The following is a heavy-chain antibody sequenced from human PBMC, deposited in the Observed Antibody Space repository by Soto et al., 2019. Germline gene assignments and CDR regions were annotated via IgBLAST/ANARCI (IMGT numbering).Heavy chain of an antibody. CDR2: IKQDGSEK. V-gene: IGHV3-7*01. Sequence: GSLRLSCAASGFTFSSYWMSWVRQAPGKGLEWVANIKQDGSEKYYVDSVKGRFTISRDNAKNPLYLQMNSLRAEDTAVYYCARNPLPAAVYYFDYWGQGTLVTVSS. D-gene: IGHD2-2*01. CDR1: GFTFSSYW. CDR3: ARNPLPAAVYYFDY. J-gene: IGHJ4*02.